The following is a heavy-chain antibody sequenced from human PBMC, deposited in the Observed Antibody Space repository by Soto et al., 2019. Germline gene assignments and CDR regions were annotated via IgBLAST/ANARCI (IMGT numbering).Heavy chain of an antibody. Sequence: GASVKVSCKDSGYSFTGYYMHWVRQDPGQGLEWMGWINPNSGGTNYTQKFQGWVTMTRDTSISTAYMELSRLRSDDTAVYYCARGITKIPGFSADYWGQGTLVTVSS. CDR1: GYSFTGYY. CDR3: ARGITKIPGFSADY. V-gene: IGHV1-2*04. CDR2: INPNSGGT. J-gene: IGHJ4*02. D-gene: IGHD3-22*01.